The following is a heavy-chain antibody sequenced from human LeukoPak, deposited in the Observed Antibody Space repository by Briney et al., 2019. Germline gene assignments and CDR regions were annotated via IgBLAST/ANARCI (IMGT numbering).Heavy chain of an antibody. CDR2: FDPEDGET. D-gene: IGHD4-17*01. V-gene: IGHV1-24*01. Sequence: GASVKVSCKVSGYTLTELSMHWVRQAPGKGLEWMGGFDPEDGETIYAQKFQGRVTITRDTSASTAYMELNSLRSEDTAVYYCAGDYGDYGGYDFWGQGTLVTVSS. CDR3: AGDYGDYGGYDF. CDR1: GYTLTELS. J-gene: IGHJ4*02.